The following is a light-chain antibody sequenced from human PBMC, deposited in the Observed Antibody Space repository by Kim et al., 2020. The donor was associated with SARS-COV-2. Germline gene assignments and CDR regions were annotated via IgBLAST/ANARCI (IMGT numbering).Light chain of an antibody. CDR1: SSNIGAHYD. CDR2: GNN. J-gene: IGLJ2*01. V-gene: IGLV1-40*01. Sequence: RVTTSCTGSSSNIGAHYDVHWYQQLPGTAPKLLIYGNNNRPSGVPDRFSGSKSGTSASLAITGLQAEDEADYYCQSYDRSLSGSIFGGGTKVTVL. CDR3: QSYDRSLSGSI.